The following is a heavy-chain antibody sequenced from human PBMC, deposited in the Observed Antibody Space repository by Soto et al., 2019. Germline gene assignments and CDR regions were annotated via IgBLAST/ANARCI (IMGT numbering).Heavy chain of an antibody. J-gene: IGHJ5*02. V-gene: IGHV4-30-4*01. D-gene: IGHD3-22*01. Sequence: SETLSLTCTVSGGSINIGDYYWTCIRQPPGKGLEWIGYIYYRGRTYYNPSLKSRVTISLDTSNNQFSLKLGSVPAADTAVYSCARGPGGYYDSSGYYLESFDPWGQATLVTVSS. CDR1: GGSINIGDYY. CDR2: IYYRGRT. CDR3: ARGPGGYYDSSGYYLESFDP.